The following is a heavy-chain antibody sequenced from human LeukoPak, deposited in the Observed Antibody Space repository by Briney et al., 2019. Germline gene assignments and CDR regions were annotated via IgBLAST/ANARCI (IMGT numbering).Heavy chain of an antibody. J-gene: IGHJ3*02. CDR1: GDSISSGDYY. Sequence: SQTLSLTCTVSGDSISSGDYYWSWIRQPAEKGLEWIGRIYTSGSTNYNPSLKSRVTISVDTSKNQFSLKLTSVTAADTAVYYCARGPYKYDGSGAFDIWGQGTMVTVSS. V-gene: IGHV4-61*02. CDR3: ARGPYKYDGSGAFDI. CDR2: IYTSGST. D-gene: IGHD3-22*01.